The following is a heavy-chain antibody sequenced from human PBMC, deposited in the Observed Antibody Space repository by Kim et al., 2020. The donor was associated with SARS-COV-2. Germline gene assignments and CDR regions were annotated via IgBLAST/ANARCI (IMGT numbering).Heavy chain of an antibody. CDR3: ARDGLPTVTMGVWGFYYYYGMDV. Sequence: ASVKVSCKASGYTFTSYGISWVRQAPGQGLEWMGWISAYNGNTNYAQKLQGRVTMTTDTSTSTAYMELRSLRSDDTAVYYCARDGLPTVTMGVWGFYYYYGMDVWGQGTTVTVSS. V-gene: IGHV1-18*01. D-gene: IGHD4-17*01. CDR1: GYTFTSYG. J-gene: IGHJ6*02. CDR2: ISAYNGNT.